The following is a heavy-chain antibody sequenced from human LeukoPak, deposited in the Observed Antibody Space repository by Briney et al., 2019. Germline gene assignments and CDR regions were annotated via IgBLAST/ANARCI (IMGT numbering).Heavy chain of an antibody. J-gene: IGHJ4*02. CDR1: GYSFTSYW. D-gene: IGHD1-14*01. CDR2: IDPSDSYT. CDR3: ARRDHLGLGY. Sequence: GESLKISCKGSGYSFTSYWITWVRQLPGKGLEWLGRIDPSDSYTNYSPSFQGHVTISADKSISTAYLQWSGLKASDTAMYYCARRDHLGLGYWGQGTLVTVSS. V-gene: IGHV5-10-1*01.